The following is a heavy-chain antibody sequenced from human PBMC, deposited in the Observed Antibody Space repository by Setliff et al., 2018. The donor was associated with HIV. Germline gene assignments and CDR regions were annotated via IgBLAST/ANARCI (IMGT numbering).Heavy chain of an antibody. Sequence: PSETLSLTCVVSGYSISSGYYWGWIRQPPGKGLEWVSSISSISSYIYYADSVRGRFTIPRDNARNSLVLQMNSLRADDTAVYYCARDRDGATMVRGVIIRGGFDYWGQGTLVTVSS. J-gene: IGHJ4*02. CDR1: GYSISSGYY. CDR3: ARDRDGATMVRGVIIRGGFDY. D-gene: IGHD3-10*01. CDR2: ISSISSYI. V-gene: IGHV3-21*01.